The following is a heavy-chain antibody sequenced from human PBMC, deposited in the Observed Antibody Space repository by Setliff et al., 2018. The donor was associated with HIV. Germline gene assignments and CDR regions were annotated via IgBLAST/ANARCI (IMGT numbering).Heavy chain of an antibody. CDR2: VTHSGRT. Sequence: NPSETLSLTCAVSGYSISSGYYWGWIRQPPGKGLEWIGEVTHSGRTNYNPSLESRVTTSVDTSKKQFSLRLTSVTAADTAVYYCARGVRDNSGWSSYYFDYWGQGTLVTVSS. D-gene: IGHD6-19*01. J-gene: IGHJ4*02. CDR1: GYSISSGYY. V-gene: IGHV4-38-2*01. CDR3: ARGVRDNSGWSSYYFDY.